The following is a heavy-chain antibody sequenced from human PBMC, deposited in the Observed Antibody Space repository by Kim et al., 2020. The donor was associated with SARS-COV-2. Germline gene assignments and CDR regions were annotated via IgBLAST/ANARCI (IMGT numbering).Heavy chain of an antibody. V-gene: IGHV4-31*03. D-gene: IGHD1-26*01. J-gene: IGHJ4*02. CDR3: ARAREEPEYYFDY. CDR1: GGSISSGGYY. CDR2: IYYSGST. Sequence: SETLSLTCTVSGGSISSGGYYWSWIRQHPGKSLEWIVYIYYSGSTYYNPSLKSRVTISVDTSKNQFSLKLSSVTAADTAVYYCARAREEPEYYFDYWGQGTLVTVSS.